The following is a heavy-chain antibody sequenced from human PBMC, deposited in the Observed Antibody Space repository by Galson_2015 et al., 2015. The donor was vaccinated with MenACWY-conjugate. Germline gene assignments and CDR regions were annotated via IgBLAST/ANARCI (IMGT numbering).Heavy chain of an antibody. D-gene: IGHD6-13*01. J-gene: IGHJ6*03. CDR1: GFTFRRFG. CDR2: ISYDGSNE. CDR3: AKDWSVPYSTISYYFYMDV. V-gene: IGHV3-30*18. Sequence: SLRLSCAASGFTFRRFGMHWVRQAPGKGLEWMAVISYDGSNESYADSVKGRFTISRDNSKNTLYLQMNSLRADDTAVYYCAKDWSVPYSTISYYFYMDVWGKGTTATVSS.